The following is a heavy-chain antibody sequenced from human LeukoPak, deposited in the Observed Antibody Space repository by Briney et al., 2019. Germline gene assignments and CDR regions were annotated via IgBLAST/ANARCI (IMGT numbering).Heavy chain of an antibody. D-gene: IGHD6-19*01. Sequence: GGSLGLSCAASGFTFSSYAMHWVRQAPGKGLEWVAVISYDGSNKYYADSVKGRFTISRDNSKNTLYLQMNSLRAEDTAVYYCARGSGGDWGQGTLVTVSS. CDR2: ISYDGSNK. CDR1: GFTFSSYA. V-gene: IGHV3-30-3*01. J-gene: IGHJ4*02. CDR3: ARGSGGD.